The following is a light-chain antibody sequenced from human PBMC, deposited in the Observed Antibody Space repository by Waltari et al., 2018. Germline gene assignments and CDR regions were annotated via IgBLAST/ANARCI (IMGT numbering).Light chain of an antibody. Sequence: YELTQPPSVSVSPGQTARITCSGDALPKQYAHWYQQKPGQAPVMVIYKDNERPSGIPERFSGSSSGTTVTLTISGVQAEDEADYYCQSADSSGTWVFGGGTNLTVL. CDR3: QSADSSGTWV. V-gene: IGLV3-25*03. J-gene: IGLJ3*02. CDR1: ALPKQY. CDR2: KDN.